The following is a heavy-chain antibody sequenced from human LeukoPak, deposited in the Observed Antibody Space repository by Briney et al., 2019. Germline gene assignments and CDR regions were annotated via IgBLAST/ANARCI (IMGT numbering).Heavy chain of an antibody. Sequence: IGXXYTSGSTNYNPSLKSRVTISVDTSKNQFSLKLSSVTAADTAVYYCARDGAGCSGGSCYSSTIDYWGQGTLVTVSS. D-gene: IGHD2-15*01. V-gene: IGHV4-61*02. CDR3: ARDGAGCSGGSCYSSTIDY. CDR2: XYTSGST. J-gene: IGHJ4*02.